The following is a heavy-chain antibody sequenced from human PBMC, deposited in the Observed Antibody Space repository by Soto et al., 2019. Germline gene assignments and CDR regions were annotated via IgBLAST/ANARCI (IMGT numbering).Heavy chain of an antibody. CDR3: ARVYSSGWYELYY. J-gene: IGHJ4*02. D-gene: IGHD6-19*01. Sequence: GGSLRLSCAASGFTFSSYAMHWVRQAPGKGLEWVAVISYDGSNKYYADSVKGRFTISRDNSKNTLYLQMNSLRAEDTAVYYCARVYSSGWYELYYWGQGTLVTVSS. CDR2: ISYDGSNK. V-gene: IGHV3-30-3*01. CDR1: GFTFSSYA.